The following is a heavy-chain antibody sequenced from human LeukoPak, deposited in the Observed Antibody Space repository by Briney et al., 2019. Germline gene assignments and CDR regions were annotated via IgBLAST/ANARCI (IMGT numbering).Heavy chain of an antibody. CDR3: GRRGIAVAENWFDP. Sequence: GGSLRLSCAASGFTFSSYSMNWVRQAPGKGLEWVSSISSSSSYIYYADSVKGRFTISRDNAKNSLYLQMNSLRAEDTAVYYCGRRGIAVAENWFDPWGQGPLVPVSS. CDR2: ISSSSSYI. CDR1: GFTFSSYS. V-gene: IGHV3-21*01. D-gene: IGHD6-19*01. J-gene: IGHJ5*02.